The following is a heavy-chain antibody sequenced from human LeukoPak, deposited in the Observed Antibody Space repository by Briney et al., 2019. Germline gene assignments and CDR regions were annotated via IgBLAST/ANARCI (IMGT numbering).Heavy chain of an antibody. D-gene: IGHD6-6*01. CDR1: GFTFSSYA. J-gene: IGHJ3*02. CDR3: AKDRVLSLSDAFDI. Sequence: PGGSLRLSCAASGFTFSSYAMHWVRQAPGKGLEWVAFIRNDGTIKYYADSVKGRFTISRDNAKNTLYLQMNSLRAEDTAMYYCAKDRVLSLSDAFDIWGQGTMVTVSS. V-gene: IGHV3-30*02. CDR2: IRNDGTIK.